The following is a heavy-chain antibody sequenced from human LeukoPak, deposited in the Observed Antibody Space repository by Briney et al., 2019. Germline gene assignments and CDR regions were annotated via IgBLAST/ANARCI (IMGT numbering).Heavy chain of an antibody. CDR2: ISGSGGST. D-gene: IGHD2-2*01. J-gene: IGHJ4*02. V-gene: IGHV3-23*01. CDR3: AKGDLGYCSSTSCNDY. Sequence: PGGSLRLSCAVSGFTFSSYAMSWVRQAPGKGLEWVSAISGSGGSTYYADSVKGRFTISRDNSKNTLYLQMNSLRAEDMAVYYCAKGDLGYCSSTSCNDYWGQGTLVIVSS. CDR1: GFTFSSYA.